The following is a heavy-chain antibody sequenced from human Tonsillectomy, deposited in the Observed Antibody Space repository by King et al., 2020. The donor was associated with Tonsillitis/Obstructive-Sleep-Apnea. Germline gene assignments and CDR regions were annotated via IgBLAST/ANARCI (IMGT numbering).Heavy chain of an antibody. CDR1: GGSISSRNW. CDR3: ARDREGYGSGWSDFDY. V-gene: IGHV4-4*02. J-gene: IGHJ4*02. D-gene: IGHD6-19*01. CDR2: SYHSGST. Sequence: PLQESGPGLVKPSGTLSLTCAVSGGSISSRNWWSWVRQPPGKGLEWIGESYHSGSTNYNPSLKSRVTISVDKSKNQFSLKLSSVTAADTAVYYCARDREGYGSGWSDFDYWGQGTLVTVSS.